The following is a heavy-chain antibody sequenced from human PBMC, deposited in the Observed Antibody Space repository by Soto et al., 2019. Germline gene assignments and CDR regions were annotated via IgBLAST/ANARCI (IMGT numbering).Heavy chain of an antibody. CDR3: ARDDSSSSRH. Sequence: QVQLVQSGAEVKKPGASVKVSCKASGYTFISYFIHWVRQAPGQGLEWMGIINPSGGSTTYAQKFQGRVTMTRDTSTSTVYMEVSSLRSEDTGVYYCARDDSSSSRHWGQGTPVTVSS. V-gene: IGHV1-46*01. J-gene: IGHJ4*02. CDR1: GYTFISYF. D-gene: IGHD6-6*01. CDR2: INPSGGST.